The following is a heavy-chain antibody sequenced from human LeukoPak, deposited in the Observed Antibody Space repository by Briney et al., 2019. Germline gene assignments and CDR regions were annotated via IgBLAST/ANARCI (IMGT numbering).Heavy chain of an antibody. J-gene: IGHJ4*02. V-gene: IGHV3-74*01. CDR3: ARGRVTSSWYYFDY. Sequence: GGSLRLSCAASGFTFSSYWMHWVRQAPGQGLVWVSRINTDGSSPTYVDSVKGRFTISRDNAKNTLYLQINSLRAEDTAVYYCARGRVTSSWYYFDYWGQGALVTVSS. CDR2: INTDGSSP. D-gene: IGHD6-13*01. CDR1: GFTFSSYW.